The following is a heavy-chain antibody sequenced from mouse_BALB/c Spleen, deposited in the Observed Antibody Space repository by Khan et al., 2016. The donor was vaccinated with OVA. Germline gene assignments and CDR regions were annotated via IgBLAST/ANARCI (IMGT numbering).Heavy chain of an antibody. D-gene: IGHD2-14*01. CDR3: ARSTYRYAFAY. J-gene: IGHJ3*01. Sequence: EVQLQESGPSLVKPSQTLSLTCSVTGDSITSGYWSWIRKFPGNKLEYMGYMIYTGYTDYNPSLKSRLATTRPTSKNHYFLLLNSVTTDDTATYYCARSTYRYAFAYWGQGTLVTVSA. CDR2: MIYTGYT. CDR1: GDSITSGY. V-gene: IGHV3-8*02.